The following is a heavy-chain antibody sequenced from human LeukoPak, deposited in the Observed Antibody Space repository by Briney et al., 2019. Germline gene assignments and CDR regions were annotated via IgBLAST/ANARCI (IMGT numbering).Heavy chain of an antibody. CDR1: GGSISSSIYY. J-gene: IGHJ4*02. D-gene: IGHD3-10*01. CDR2: IYYSGST. V-gene: IGHV4-39*01. Sequence: SETLSLTCSVSGGSISSSIYYWGWIRQPPGKGLEWIGSIYYSGSTYYNPSLKSRVTISVDTSKTKFSLKLRSVTAADTAVYYCARRLGGSGSYYYWGEGTLVTVSS. CDR3: ARRLGGSGSYYY.